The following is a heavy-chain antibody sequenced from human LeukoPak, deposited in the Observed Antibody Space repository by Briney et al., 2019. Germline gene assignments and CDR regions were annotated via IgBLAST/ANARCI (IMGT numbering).Heavy chain of an antibody. CDR1: GGSVSSGSYY. Sequence: SETLSLTCTVSGGSVSSGSYYWSWMRQPRGKGLEWIGYIYYSGSTNYNPSLKSRVTISVDTSKNQFSLKLSSVTAADTAVYYCARERMEGGKMGYYFDYWGQGTLVIVSS. D-gene: IGHD4-23*01. CDR2: IYYSGST. J-gene: IGHJ4*02. CDR3: ARERMEGGKMGYYFDY. V-gene: IGHV4-61*01.